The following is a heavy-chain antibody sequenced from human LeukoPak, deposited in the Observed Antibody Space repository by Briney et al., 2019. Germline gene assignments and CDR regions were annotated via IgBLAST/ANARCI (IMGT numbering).Heavy chain of an antibody. CDR2: INHSGST. CDR3: ARSSYCSSTSCRYYYYMDV. CDR1: GGSFSGYY. J-gene: IGHJ6*03. V-gene: IGHV4-34*01. D-gene: IGHD2-2*01. Sequence: SETLSLTCAVYGGSFSGYYWSWIRQPPGKGLEWVGEINHSGSTNYNPSLKSRVTISVDTSKNQFSLKLSSVTAADTAVYCCARSSYCSSTSCRYYYYMDVWGKGTTVTVSS.